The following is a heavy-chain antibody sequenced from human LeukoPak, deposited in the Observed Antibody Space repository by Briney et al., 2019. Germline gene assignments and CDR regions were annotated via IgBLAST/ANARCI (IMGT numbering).Heavy chain of an antibody. CDR1: GGSVNSGSYY. J-gene: IGHJ4*02. V-gene: IGHV4-61*01. D-gene: IGHD1-26*01. CDR3: ARAAYSGSYHSDY. Sequence: SETLSLTCTVSGGSVNSGSYYWNWIRQPPGKGLEWIWYIYYSGSTNYNPSLKSRVTISVDTSKNQFSLKLSSVTAADTAVYYCARAAYSGSYHSDYWGQRTLVTVSS. CDR2: IYYSGST.